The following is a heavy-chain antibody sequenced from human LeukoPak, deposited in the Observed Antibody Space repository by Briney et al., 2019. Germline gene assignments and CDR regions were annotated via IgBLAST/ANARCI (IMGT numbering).Heavy chain of an antibody. D-gene: IGHD3-16*01. CDR2: VTGPGDTT. CDR3: AKGAEIDL. CDR1: GFTFSSYT. Sequence: PGRSLRLSCAASGFTFSSYTFYWFRQAPGKGLEWVSAVTGPGDTTYYADSVKGRFFMSREDSKTTVYLQMNSLRAEDTAIYYCAKGAEIDLWGQGTLVTVSS. V-gene: IGHV3-23*01. J-gene: IGHJ5*02.